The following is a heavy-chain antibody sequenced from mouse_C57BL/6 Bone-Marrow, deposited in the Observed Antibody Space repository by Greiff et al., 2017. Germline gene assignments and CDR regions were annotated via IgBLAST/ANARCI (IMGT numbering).Heavy chain of an antibody. J-gene: IGHJ4*01. CDR1: GYTFTSYW. CDR2: IHPNSGST. Sequence: VQLQQPGAELVKPGASVKLSCKASGYTFTSYWMHWVKQRPGQGLEWIGMIHPNSGSTNYNEKFKSKATLTVDKPSSTAYMQLSSLTSEDSAVYYCARSKVGRTRAMDYWGQGTSVTVSS. V-gene: IGHV1-64*01. CDR3: ARSKVGRTRAMDY.